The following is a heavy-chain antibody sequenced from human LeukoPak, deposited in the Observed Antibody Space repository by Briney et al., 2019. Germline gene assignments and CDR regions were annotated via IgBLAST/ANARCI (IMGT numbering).Heavy chain of an antibody. V-gene: IGHV1-18*01. Sequence: ASVKVSCKASGYTFTSYGISWVRQAPGQGREWMGWISTYNGNTNYAQKLPGRVTMTTDTSTSTAYMELRSLRSDDTALYYCAAGYCSSTSCSEFDYWGQGTLVTVSS. J-gene: IGHJ4*02. CDR3: AAGYCSSTSCSEFDY. CDR1: GYTFTSYG. D-gene: IGHD2-2*03. CDR2: ISTYNGNT.